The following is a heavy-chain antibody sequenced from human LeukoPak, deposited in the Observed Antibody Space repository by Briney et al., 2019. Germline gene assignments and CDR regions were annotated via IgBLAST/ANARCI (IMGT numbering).Heavy chain of an antibody. CDR1: GFTFDDYD. CDR2: INWNGGST. V-gene: IGHV3-20*04. Sequence: GGSLRLSXAASGFTFDDYDMSWVRQAPGKGLEWVSGINWNGGSTGYADSVKGRFTISRDNAKNSLYLQMNSLRAEDTALYYCARDPPGGYSYGYFAYFDYWGQGTLVTVSS. CDR3: ARDPPGGYSYGYFAYFDY. D-gene: IGHD5-18*01. J-gene: IGHJ4*02.